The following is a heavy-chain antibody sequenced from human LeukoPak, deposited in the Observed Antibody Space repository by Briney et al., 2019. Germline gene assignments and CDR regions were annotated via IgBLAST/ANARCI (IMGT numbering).Heavy chain of an antibody. CDR1: GGSISSSSYY. CDR2: VCHSGST. V-gene: IGHV4-39*07. D-gene: IGHD1-26*01. CDR3: ATPRSWELSDMAV. J-gene: IGHJ6*03. Sequence: KSSETLSLTCTVSGGSISSSSYYWGWIRQPPGKGLEWIGSVCHSGSTYYNPSLKSRVTISVDTSKNQFSLKVNSVTAADTAVYYCATPRSWELSDMAVWGKGTTVTVSS.